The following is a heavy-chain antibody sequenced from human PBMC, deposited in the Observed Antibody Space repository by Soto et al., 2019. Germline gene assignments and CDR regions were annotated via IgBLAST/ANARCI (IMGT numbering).Heavy chain of an antibody. CDR2: IYYSGST. J-gene: IGHJ5*02. Sequence: SETLSLTCTVSGGSISSYYWSWIRQPPGKGLEWIGYIYYSGSTNYNPSLKSRVTISVDTSKNQFSLKLSSVTAADTAVYYCARRSRFRSSWFDPWGQGTLVTVSS. D-gene: IGHD6-13*01. V-gene: IGHV4-59*08. CDR3: ARRSRFRSSWFDP. CDR1: GGSISSYY.